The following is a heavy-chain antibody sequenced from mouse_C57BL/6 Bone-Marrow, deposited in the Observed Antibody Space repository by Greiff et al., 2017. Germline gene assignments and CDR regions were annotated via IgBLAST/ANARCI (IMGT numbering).Heavy chain of an antibody. V-gene: IGHV5-17*01. CDR3: ARGSNFDAMDH. CDR1: GFTFSDYG. CDR2: ISSGSSTI. Sequence: EVKLMESGGGLVKPGGSLKLSCAASGFTFSDYGMHWVRQAPEKGLEWVAYISSGSSTIYYADTVKGRFTISRDNAKNTLFLQMTSLRSEDTAMYYCARGSNFDAMDHWGKGTSVTVPS. J-gene: IGHJ4*01. D-gene: IGHD4-1*01.